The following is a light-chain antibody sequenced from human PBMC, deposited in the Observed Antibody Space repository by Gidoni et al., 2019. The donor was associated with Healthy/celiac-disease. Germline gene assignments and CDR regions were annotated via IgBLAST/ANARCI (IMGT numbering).Light chain of an antibody. V-gene: IGKV1-9*01. CDR1: QGISSY. J-gene: IGKJ1*01. CDR2: AAS. CDR3: QQRNSYPRT. Sequence: DIPLTQSPSFLSASVGDRVTITCRASQGISSYLAWYQQKPGKAPKLLIYAASTLQSGVPSRFSGSGSGTEFTLTISSLQPEDFATYYCQQRNSYPRTFGQGTKVEIK.